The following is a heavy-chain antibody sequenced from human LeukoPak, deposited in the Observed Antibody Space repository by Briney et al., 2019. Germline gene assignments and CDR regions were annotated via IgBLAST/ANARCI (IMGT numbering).Heavy chain of an antibody. CDR2: IIPILGIA. J-gene: IGHJ4*02. Sequence: EASVKVSCKASGGTFSSYAISWVRQAPGQGLEWMGRIIPILGIANYAQKFQGRVTITADKSTSTAYMELRSLRSEDTAVYYCARSYYDSSGYSPFFDYWGQGTLVTVSS. D-gene: IGHD3-22*01. CDR3: ARSYYDSSGYSPFFDY. CDR1: GGTFSSYA. V-gene: IGHV1-69*04.